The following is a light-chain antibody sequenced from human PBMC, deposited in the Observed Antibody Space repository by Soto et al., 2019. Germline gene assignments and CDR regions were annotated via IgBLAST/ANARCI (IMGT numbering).Light chain of an antibody. Sequence: DIQMTQSPSTLYASVGDKVTITCRASQGISSYLAWYQQKPGQVPKLLIYAASTLQTGVPSRFSGSGSGTDFTLTISSMQPEDVVAYYCQKHYSASPRTFGGGTKVEIK. CDR1: QGISSY. CDR3: QKHYSASPRT. V-gene: IGKV1-27*01. CDR2: AAS. J-gene: IGKJ4*01.